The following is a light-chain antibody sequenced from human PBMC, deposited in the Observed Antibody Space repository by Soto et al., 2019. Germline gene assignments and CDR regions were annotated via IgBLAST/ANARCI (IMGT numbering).Light chain of an antibody. CDR3: QQYNNWPRT. V-gene: IGKV3-15*01. CDR2: GAS. J-gene: IGKJ1*01. Sequence: EIVMTQSPATLSVSPGERATLSCRASQSVSSKLAWYQQKPGQAPRLLIYGASTGATGVPARFSGSGSETEFTLTISSLQSEDFAVYFCQQYNNWPRTFGQGTKVDIK. CDR1: QSVSSK.